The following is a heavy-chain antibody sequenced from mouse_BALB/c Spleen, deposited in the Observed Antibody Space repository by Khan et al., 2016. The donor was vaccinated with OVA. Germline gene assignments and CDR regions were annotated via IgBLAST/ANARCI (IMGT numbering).Heavy chain of an antibody. J-gene: IGHJ3*01. V-gene: IGHV3-2*02. CDR1: GYSITSEYA. D-gene: IGHD2-4*01. CDR3: TRKDYYDYDPFPY. CDR2: INYSGNT. Sequence: VQLKQSGPGLVKPSQSLSLTCAVTGYSITSEYAWNWIRQFPGNKLEWMGYINYSGNTSYNPSLKSRISITRDTSKNQFFLQLNSVTTEDTATYYCTRKDYYDYDPFPYWGQGTLVTVSA.